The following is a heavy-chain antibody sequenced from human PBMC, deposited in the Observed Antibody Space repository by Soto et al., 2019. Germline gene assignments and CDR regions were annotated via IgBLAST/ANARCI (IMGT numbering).Heavy chain of an antibody. CDR1: GGSISSYY. J-gene: IGHJ1*01. CDR3: LRVRGY. Sequence: SETLSLTCTVSGGSISSYYWSWIRQPPGKGLEWIGYISYNEETNYNPSLKSRVTISVDTSKNHFSLRLTSVTAADTAVYYCLRVRGYWGQGTLVTVSS. D-gene: IGHD5-12*01. V-gene: IGHV4-59*12. CDR2: ISYNEET.